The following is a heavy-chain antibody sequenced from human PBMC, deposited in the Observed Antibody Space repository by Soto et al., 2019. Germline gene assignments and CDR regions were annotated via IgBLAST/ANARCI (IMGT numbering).Heavy chain of an antibody. CDR3: ARAYYDFWSGYSNSPLDAFDI. J-gene: IGHJ3*02. Sequence: ASVKVSCKASGYTFTSYGISWVRQAPGQGLEWMGWISAYNGNTNYAQKLQGGVTMTTDTSTSTACMELRSLRSDDTAVYYCARAYYDFWSGYSNSPLDAFDIWGQGTMVTVSS. CDR1: GYTFTSYG. CDR2: ISAYNGNT. D-gene: IGHD3-3*01. V-gene: IGHV1-18*01.